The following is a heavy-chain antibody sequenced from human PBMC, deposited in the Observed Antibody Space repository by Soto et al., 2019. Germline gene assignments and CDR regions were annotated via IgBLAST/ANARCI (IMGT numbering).Heavy chain of an antibody. Sequence: GESLKISCNASGYSFTTYGIGWVGQMLEKGLEWMGIIYPRDSDTKYSPSLQGQVTISADKSINTAYLQWSSLKASDTAMYYCARDYCSGTPCYEFDYWGQGTPVTVST. CDR3: ARDYCSGTPCYEFDY. CDR1: GYSFTTYG. CDR2: IYPRDSDT. J-gene: IGHJ4*02. D-gene: IGHD2-2*01. V-gene: IGHV5-51*01.